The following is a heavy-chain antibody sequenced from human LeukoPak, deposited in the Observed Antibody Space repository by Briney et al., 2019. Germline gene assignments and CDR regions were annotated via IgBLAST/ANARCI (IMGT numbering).Heavy chain of an antibody. CDR2: IYYSGST. CDR1: GGSISSYY. V-gene: IGHV4-39*07. D-gene: IGHD2/OR15-2a*01. CDR3: ARNSIPHYFDY. J-gene: IGHJ4*02. Sequence: SETLSLTCTVSGGSISSYYWSWIRQPPGKGLEWIGSIYYSGSTYYNPSLKSRVTISVDTSKNQFSLKLSSVTAADTAVYYCARNSIPHYFDYWGQGTLVTVSS.